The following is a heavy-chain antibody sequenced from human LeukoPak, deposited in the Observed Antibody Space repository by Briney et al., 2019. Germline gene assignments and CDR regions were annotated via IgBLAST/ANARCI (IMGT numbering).Heavy chain of an antibody. V-gene: IGHV4-34*01. CDR3: ARALKVATISIDY. CDR1: GGSFSGYY. D-gene: IGHD5-12*01. Sequence: SETLSLTCAVYGGSFSGYYWSWIRQPPGKGLEWIEEIKHSGSTHYNPSLRGRDTISVDTSKNQFSLKLSSVTAADTAVYYCARALKVATISIDYWGQGTLVTVSS. J-gene: IGHJ4*02. CDR2: IKHSGST.